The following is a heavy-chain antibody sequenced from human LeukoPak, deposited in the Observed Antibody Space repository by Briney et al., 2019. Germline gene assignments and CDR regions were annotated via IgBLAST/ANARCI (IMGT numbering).Heavy chain of an antibody. CDR1: GYSISSGLY. V-gene: IGHV4-38-2*01. J-gene: IGHJ4*02. CDR2: IYHSGNT. Sequence: SETLSLTCAVSGYSISSGLYWGWIRQPLGKGLEWIGSIYHSGNTYYNPSLKSRVTISVDTSNNQFSLKLSSVTAADTAVYHCARGTGGYYANFDYWGQGTLVTVSS. D-gene: IGHD3-10*01. CDR3: ARGTGGYYANFDY.